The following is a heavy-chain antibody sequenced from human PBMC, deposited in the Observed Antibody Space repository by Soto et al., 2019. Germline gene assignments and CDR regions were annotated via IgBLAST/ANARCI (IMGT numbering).Heavy chain of an antibody. D-gene: IGHD4-17*01. CDR1: GYTFTGYF. Sequence: ASVKVSCKASGYTFTGYFMHWVRQAPGQGLEWMGWINPNSGGTSYAQKFQGRVTMTRDTSISTAYMELTRLRSDDTAVYYCARDYGDYDNWFDPWGQGTLVTVSS. V-gene: IGHV1-2*02. CDR3: ARDYGDYDNWFDP. J-gene: IGHJ5*02. CDR2: INPNSGGT.